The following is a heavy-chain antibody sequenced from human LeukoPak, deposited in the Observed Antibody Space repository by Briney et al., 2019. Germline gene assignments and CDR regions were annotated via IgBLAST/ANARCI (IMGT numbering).Heavy chain of an antibody. J-gene: IGHJ4*02. D-gene: IGHD1-20*01. V-gene: IGHV4-31*03. CDR3: ARVMDNWNLGHHFDY. CDR1: GGSISSGGYY. Sequence: SQTLSLTCTVSGGSISSGGYYWSWIRQHPGKGLEWIGYIYYSGSTYYNPSLKSRVTISVDTSKNQFSLKLSSVTTADAAMYYCARVMDNWNLGHHFDYWGQGSLVTVSS. CDR2: IYYSGST.